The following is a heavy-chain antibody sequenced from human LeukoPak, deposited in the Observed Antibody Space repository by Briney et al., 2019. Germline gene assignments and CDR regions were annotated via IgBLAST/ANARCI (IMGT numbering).Heavy chain of an antibody. CDR2: IYYSGST. Sequence: SETLSLTCTVSGGSISSSSYYWGWIRQPPGKGLEWIGSIYYSGSTYYNPSLKSRVTISVDTSKNQFSLKLSSVTAADTAVYYCARSLYGYGGDFDYWGQGTLVTVSS. CDR3: ARSLYGYGGDFDY. V-gene: IGHV4-39*01. CDR1: GGSISSSSYY. J-gene: IGHJ4*02. D-gene: IGHD5-18*01.